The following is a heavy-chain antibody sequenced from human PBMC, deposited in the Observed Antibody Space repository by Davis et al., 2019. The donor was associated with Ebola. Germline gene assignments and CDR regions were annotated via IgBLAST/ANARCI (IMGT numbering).Heavy chain of an antibody. Sequence: PGGSLRLSCAASGFTFDDYAMHWVRQAPGKGLEWVSGINWNSGNIVYADSVKGRFTISRDNAKKFIYLQMNSLRAEDTALYYCVKDIAGFFDPFHIWGQGTMVTVSS. V-gene: IGHV3-9*01. CDR3: VKDIAGFFDPFHI. D-gene: IGHD3-10*01. CDR2: INWNSGNI. J-gene: IGHJ3*02. CDR1: GFTFDDYA.